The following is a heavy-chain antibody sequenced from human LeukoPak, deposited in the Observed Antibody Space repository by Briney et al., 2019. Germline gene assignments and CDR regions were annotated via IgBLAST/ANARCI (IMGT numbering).Heavy chain of an antibody. CDR3: ARGELSSGWGPGYFDY. CDR1: SYSISSGYY. V-gene: IGHV4-38-2*02. CDR2: IYHSGST. J-gene: IGHJ4*02. D-gene: IGHD6-19*01. Sequence: SETLSLTCTVPSYSISSGYYWDWIRQPPGKGLEWIGSIYHSGSTYYNPSLKSRVTISVDTSKNQFSLKLTSVTAADTAVYYCARGELSSGWGPGYFDYWGQGTLVTVSS.